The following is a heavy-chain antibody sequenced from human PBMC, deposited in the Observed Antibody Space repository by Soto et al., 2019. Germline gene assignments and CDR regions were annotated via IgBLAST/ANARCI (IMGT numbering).Heavy chain of an antibody. V-gene: IGHV5-51*01. CDR1: GYSFTSYW. Sequence: GESLKISCKGSGYSFTSYWIGWVRQMPGKGLEWMGIIYPGDSDTRYSPSFQGQVTISADKSISTAYLQWSSLKASDTAMYYCARHPQEMATIKNYYYGMDVWGQGTTVTVSS. CDR3: ARHPQEMATIKNYYYGMDV. J-gene: IGHJ6*02. CDR2: IYPGDSDT. D-gene: IGHD5-12*01.